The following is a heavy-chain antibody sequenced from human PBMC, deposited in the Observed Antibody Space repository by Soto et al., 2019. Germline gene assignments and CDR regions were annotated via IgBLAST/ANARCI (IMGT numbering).Heavy chain of an antibody. CDR2: IYYSGST. J-gene: IGHJ6*02. CDR1: GGSISSGGYY. D-gene: IGHD3-16*02. Sequence: QVQLQESGPGLVKPSQTLSLTCTVSGGSISSGGYYWSWIRQHPGKGLEWIGYIYYSGSTYYNPSLKSRVTISVDTSKNQFSLKLSSVTAADTAVYYCAREIGYYDYVWGSYSSLYGMDVWGQGTTVTVSS. CDR3: AREIGYYDYVWGSYSSLYGMDV. V-gene: IGHV4-31*03.